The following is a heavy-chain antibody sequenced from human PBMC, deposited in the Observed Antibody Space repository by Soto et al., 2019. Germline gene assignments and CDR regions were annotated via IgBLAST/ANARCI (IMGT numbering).Heavy chain of an antibody. V-gene: IGHV1-2*04. CDR3: ARVPNFSEYSSPTPAYPFDY. CDR1: GYTFTDYY. D-gene: IGHD6-6*01. Sequence: QVQLVQSGAEVKNPGASVKVSCRTSGYTFTDYYLHWVRQAPGQGLEWMGWINPQSGGTNYAQRFRDWVTLTRDSSISTAYMELSRLKSDSTAVYYCARVPNFSEYSSPTPAYPFDYWGQGPLVTVSS. J-gene: IGHJ4*02. CDR2: INPQSGGT.